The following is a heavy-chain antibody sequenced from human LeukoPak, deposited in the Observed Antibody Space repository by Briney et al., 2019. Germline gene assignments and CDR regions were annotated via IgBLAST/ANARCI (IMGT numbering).Heavy chain of an antibody. V-gene: IGHV3-20*04. J-gene: IGHJ4*02. D-gene: IGHD5-18*01. Sequence: GGSLRLSCEASGFTFDDYGMSWVRQAPGKGLEWVSDINWNGGSTGYADSVKGRFTISRDNAKNSLYLQMNSLRAEDTALYYCARDNRRGYNYGILDYWGQGTLVTVSS. CDR2: INWNGGST. CDR1: GFTFDDYG. CDR3: ARDNRRGYNYGILDY.